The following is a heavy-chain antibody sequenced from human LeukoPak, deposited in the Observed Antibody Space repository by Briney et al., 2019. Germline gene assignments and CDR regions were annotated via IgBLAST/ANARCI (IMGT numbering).Heavy chain of an antibody. D-gene: IGHD5-12*01. CDR1: GYTFTGYY. Sequence: ASVKVSCKASGYTFTGYYMHWVRQAPGQGLEWMGWINPNSGDTNYAQKFQGRVIMTRDTSISTAYMELSRLRSDDTAVYYCARLLLGDSGYVCDVWGKGTTVTVSS. V-gene: IGHV1-2*02. CDR2: INPNSGDT. CDR3: ARLLLGDSGYVCDV. J-gene: IGHJ6*04.